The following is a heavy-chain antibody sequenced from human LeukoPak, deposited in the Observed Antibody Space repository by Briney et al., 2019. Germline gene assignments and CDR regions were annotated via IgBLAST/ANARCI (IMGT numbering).Heavy chain of an antibody. Sequence: GGSLRLSCAASRFTFDDYAMHWVRRAPGKGLEWVSGISWNSGRIGYADSVKGRFTISRDNAKNSLYLQMNSLRTEDTALYYCAKTRHYDILTGYAFDYWGQGTLVTVSS. CDR1: RFTFDDYA. CDR2: ISWNSGRI. D-gene: IGHD3-9*01. CDR3: AKTRHYDILTGYAFDY. V-gene: IGHV3-9*01. J-gene: IGHJ4*02.